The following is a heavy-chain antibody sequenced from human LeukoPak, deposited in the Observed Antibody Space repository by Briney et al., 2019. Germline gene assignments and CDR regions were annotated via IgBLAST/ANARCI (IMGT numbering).Heavy chain of an antibody. J-gene: IGHJ4*02. V-gene: IGHV3-73*01. CDR1: GFTFSGSA. CDR2: IRSKANSYAT. D-gene: IGHD4-17*01. Sequence: GGSLKLSCAASGFTFSGSAMHWVRQASGKGLEWVGRIRSKANSYATAYAASVKGRFTISRDDSKNTAYLQMNSLKTEDTAVYYCIYDYGDYFDYWGQGTLVTVSS. CDR3: IYDYGDYFDY.